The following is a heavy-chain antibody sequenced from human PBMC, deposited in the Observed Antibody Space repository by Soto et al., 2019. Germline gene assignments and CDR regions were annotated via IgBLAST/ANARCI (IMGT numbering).Heavy chain of an antibody. Sequence: QVQLVQSGAEVKKPGSSVKVSCKASGGTFSSYAISWVRQAPGQGLEWMGGLIPIFGTANYAQKFQGRVTITADKSTSTAYMELSSLRSEDTAVYYCASSRIAVAGTNYYYGMDVWGQGTTVTVSS. CDR1: GGTFSSYA. D-gene: IGHD6-19*01. V-gene: IGHV1-69*06. CDR3: ASSRIAVAGTNYYYGMDV. CDR2: LIPIFGTA. J-gene: IGHJ6*02.